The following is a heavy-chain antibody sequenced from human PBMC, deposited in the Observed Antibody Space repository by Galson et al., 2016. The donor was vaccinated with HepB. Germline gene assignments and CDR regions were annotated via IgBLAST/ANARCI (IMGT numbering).Heavy chain of an antibody. D-gene: IGHD3-10*01. Sequence: ETLSLTCTVSGGSISRYYWTWMQQPPGKGLEWIGYIYDSGYTNYDPSLQSRVTISVDPSKNQFSLKLRSVTAADTAVYYCARDYNGVFYWGQGTLVTVSS. CDR1: GGSISRYY. CDR2: IYDSGYT. J-gene: IGHJ4*02. V-gene: IGHV4-59*01. CDR3: ARDYNGVFY.